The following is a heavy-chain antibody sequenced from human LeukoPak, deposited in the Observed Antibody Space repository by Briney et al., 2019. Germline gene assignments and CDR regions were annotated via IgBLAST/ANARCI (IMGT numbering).Heavy chain of an antibody. CDR2: INHSGST. D-gene: IGHD5-12*01. J-gene: IGHJ4*02. CDR3: AREEWLLIDY. Sequence: PSETLSLTCAVYGGSFSGYYWSWIRQPPGKGLEWIGEINHSGSTNYNPSLKSRVTISVDTSKNQFSLKLSSVTAADTAVYYCAREEWLLIDYWGQGTLVTVSS. CDR1: GGSFSGYY. V-gene: IGHV4-34*01.